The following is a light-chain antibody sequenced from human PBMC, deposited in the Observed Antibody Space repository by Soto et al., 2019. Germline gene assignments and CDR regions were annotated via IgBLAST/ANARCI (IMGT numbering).Light chain of an antibody. J-gene: IGKJ2*01. CDR3: QQYNKWPPYT. CDR2: GAS. Sequence: EIVMTQSPANLSVSPGERATLSCRASQSVSSNLAWYQHKPGQGPRLLIYGASTRATSSPARFSGSGAWTDFTLTINSLQSEDFAVYFRQQYNKWPPYTFGQGTKLEIK. CDR1: QSVSSN. V-gene: IGKV3-15*01.